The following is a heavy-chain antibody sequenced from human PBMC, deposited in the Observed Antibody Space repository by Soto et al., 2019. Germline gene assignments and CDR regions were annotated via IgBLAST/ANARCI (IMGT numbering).Heavy chain of an antibody. V-gene: IGHV4-59*02. CDR1: GASVSTGY. CDR3: ARSYYDTTGFAVDP. J-gene: IGHJ5*02. D-gene: IGHD3-22*01. CDR2: MYFGGSF. Sequence: QMQLQESGPGLVKPSETLSLTCTVSGASVSTGYWSWIRQPPGKALEWIGFMYFGGSFNYNPSLPRRVXXSVETSKHQFSMEVTSVTAAATAVYYCARSYYDTTGFAVDPWGQGTLVIVSS.